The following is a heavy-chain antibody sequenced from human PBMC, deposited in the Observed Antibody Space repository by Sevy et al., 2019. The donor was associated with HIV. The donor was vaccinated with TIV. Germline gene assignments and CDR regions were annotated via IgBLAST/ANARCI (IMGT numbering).Heavy chain of an antibody. J-gene: IGHJ4*02. CDR1: GFTFSNYA. CDR3: ASHYYASTGYYYPLDY. Sequence: GGSLRLSCTASGFTFSNYAMYWVRQAPGKGLEWVAVISYDGNNKDYADSVKGRFTISRDNSKNTLYLQMNSLRADDTTVYYCASHYYASTGYYYPLDYWGQGTMVTVSS. D-gene: IGHD3-22*01. CDR2: ISYDGNNK. V-gene: IGHV3-30*04.